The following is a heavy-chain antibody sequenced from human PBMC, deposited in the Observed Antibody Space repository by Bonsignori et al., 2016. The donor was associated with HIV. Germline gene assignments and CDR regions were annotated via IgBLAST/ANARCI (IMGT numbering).Heavy chain of an antibody. J-gene: IGHJ4*02. Sequence: WIRQPPGKGLEWIGYIYYSGSTYYSPSLKSRLTISVDTSKNQFSLRLSSVTAADTAVYYCARVSGRYYTDFDYWGQGTLVTVSS. V-gene: IGHV4-30-4*01. CDR3: ARVSGRYYTDFDY. CDR2: IYYSGST. D-gene: IGHD1-26*01.